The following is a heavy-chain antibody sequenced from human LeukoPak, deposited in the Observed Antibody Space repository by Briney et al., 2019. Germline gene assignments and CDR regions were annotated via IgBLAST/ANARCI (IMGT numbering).Heavy chain of an antibody. Sequence: APVKVSCKVSGYTLTELSMHWVRQAPGKGLEWMGGFDPEDGETIYAQKFQGRVTMTEDTPTDTAYMELSSLRSEDTAVYYCATDLHRQYYDFWSGYFNWGQGTLVTVSS. V-gene: IGHV1-24*01. CDR1: GYTLTELS. J-gene: IGHJ4*02. D-gene: IGHD3-3*01. CDR2: FDPEDGET. CDR3: ATDLHRQYYDFWSGYFN.